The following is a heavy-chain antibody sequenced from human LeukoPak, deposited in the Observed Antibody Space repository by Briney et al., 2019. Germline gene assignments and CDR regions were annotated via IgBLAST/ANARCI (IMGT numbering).Heavy chain of an antibody. CDR1: GFTFSSYA. Sequence: GGSLRLSCAASGFTFSSYAMSWVRQAPGKGLEWVSAISGSGGSTYYANSVKGRFTISRDNSKNTLYLQMNSLRAEDTAVYYCAKADRSSRTYYYDSSGSNFDYWGQGTLVTVSS. CDR3: AKADRSSRTYYYDSSGSNFDY. CDR2: ISGSGGST. V-gene: IGHV3-23*01. J-gene: IGHJ4*02. D-gene: IGHD3-22*01.